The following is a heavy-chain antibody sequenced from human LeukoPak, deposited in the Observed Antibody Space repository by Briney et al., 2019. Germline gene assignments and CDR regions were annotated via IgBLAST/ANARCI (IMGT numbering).Heavy chain of an antibody. Sequence: GGSLRLSCAASGFTFSSYAMSWVRQAPGKVLELVSPISGSGGSTYYADSVKGRFTISRDNSKNTLYLQMSSLRAEDTAVYYCAKSSSGWYDQFDYWGQGTLLTVSS. D-gene: IGHD6-19*01. V-gene: IGHV3-23*01. J-gene: IGHJ4*02. CDR1: GFTFSSYA. CDR3: AKSSSGWYDQFDY. CDR2: ISGSGGST.